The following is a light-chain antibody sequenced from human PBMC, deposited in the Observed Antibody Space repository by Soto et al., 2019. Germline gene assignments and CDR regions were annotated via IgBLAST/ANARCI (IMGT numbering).Light chain of an antibody. CDR2: AAS. CDR1: QSVDSH. J-gene: IGKJ5*01. Sequence: EIVLTQSPASLSLYPGERATLSCRASQSVDSHLVWYQQKPGQAPRLLIFAASNRATGIPVRFSGSGSGTDFTLAINRLEPDYFAVYYCQQRSDWPITFGQGTRLEIK. CDR3: QQRSDWPIT. V-gene: IGKV3-11*01.